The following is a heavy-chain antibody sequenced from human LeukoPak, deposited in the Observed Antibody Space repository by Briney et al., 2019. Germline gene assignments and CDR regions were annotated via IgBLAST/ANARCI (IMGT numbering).Heavy chain of an antibody. Sequence: EASVKVSCKASGYTFTSYDINWVRQVTGQGLEWMGWMNPNSGNTGYAQKFQGRVTMTRNTSISTAYMELSSLRSEDTAVYYCARAVVESYYDFWSGYSSRGWFDPWGRGTLVTVSS. J-gene: IGHJ5*02. CDR2: MNPNSGNT. V-gene: IGHV1-8*01. CDR3: ARAVVESYYDFWSGYSSRGWFDP. CDR1: GYTFTSYD. D-gene: IGHD3-3*01.